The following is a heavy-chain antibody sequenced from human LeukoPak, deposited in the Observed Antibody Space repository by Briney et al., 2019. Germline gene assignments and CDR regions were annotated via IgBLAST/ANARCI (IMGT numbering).Heavy chain of an antibody. Sequence: SGGSLTLSCAVSGLTFNNAWTRWVRQAPGKGLEWVGRFKSKTDSETTEYAAPVKGRLTMSRDDSKTTLYRQMNSLKSEDTAVYYCTSRGYSYAGSFDYWGEGTLVTVSS. CDR1: GLTFNNAW. V-gene: IGHV3-15*01. D-gene: IGHD5-18*01. J-gene: IGHJ4*02. CDR3: TSRGYSYAGSFDY. CDR2: FKSKTDSETT.